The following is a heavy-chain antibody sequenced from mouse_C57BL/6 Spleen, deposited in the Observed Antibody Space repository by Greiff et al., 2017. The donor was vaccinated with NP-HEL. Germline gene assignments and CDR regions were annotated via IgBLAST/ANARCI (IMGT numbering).Heavy chain of an antibody. D-gene: IGHD5-2*01. CDR1: GYAFSSYW. J-gene: IGHJ2*01. CDR2: IYPGDGDT. CDR3: ARKKTYSLDY. Sequence: VKLVESGAELVKPGASVKISCKASGYAFSSYWMNWVKQRPGKGLEWIGQIYPGDGDTNYNGKFKGKATLTADKSSSTAYMQLSSLTSEDSAVYFCARKKTYSLDYWGQGTTLTVSS. V-gene: IGHV1-80*01.